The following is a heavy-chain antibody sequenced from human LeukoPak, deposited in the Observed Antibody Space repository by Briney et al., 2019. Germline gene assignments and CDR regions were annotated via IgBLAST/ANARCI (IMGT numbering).Heavy chain of an antibody. CDR2: IYYSGST. CDR3: SRLYYYYYYMDV. Sequence: SETLSLTCTVSGGSISSSSYYWGWIRQPPGKGLEWIGNIYYSGSTYYNPSLKSRVTISVDTSKNQFSLKLSSVTAADTAVYYCSRLYYYYYYMDVWGKGTTVTISS. V-gene: IGHV4-39*01. J-gene: IGHJ6*03. CDR1: GGSISSSSYY.